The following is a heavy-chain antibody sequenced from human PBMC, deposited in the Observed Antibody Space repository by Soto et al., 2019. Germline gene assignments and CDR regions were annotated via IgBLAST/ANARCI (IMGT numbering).Heavy chain of an antibody. D-gene: IGHD5-18*01. CDR2: ISYNGHDK. CDR3: ALYTYDMFRFDY. V-gene: IGHV3-30*03. CDR1: GFTFSSFG. J-gene: IGHJ4*02. Sequence: GGSLRLSCAASGFTFSSFGMHWVRQAPGKGLEWVALISYNGHDKYYADSVKGRFIISRDSAKKTMFLQMNNLRAEDTAVYYCALYTYDMFRFDYWGQGVLVTVSS.